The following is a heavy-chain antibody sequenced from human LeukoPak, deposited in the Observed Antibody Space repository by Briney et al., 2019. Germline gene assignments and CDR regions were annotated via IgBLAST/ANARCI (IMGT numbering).Heavy chain of an antibody. CDR3: AREYGDYSSYFDL. Sequence: GGSLRLSCAASGFTFDDYGMSWVRQAPGKGLEWVTGITWNGASAGFADSVKGRFTISRDNAKNSLYLGMSSLRAEDTALYYCAREYGDYSSYFDLWGRGTLVTVSS. D-gene: IGHD4-17*01. CDR1: GFTFDDYG. V-gene: IGHV3-20*04. CDR2: ITWNGASA. J-gene: IGHJ2*01.